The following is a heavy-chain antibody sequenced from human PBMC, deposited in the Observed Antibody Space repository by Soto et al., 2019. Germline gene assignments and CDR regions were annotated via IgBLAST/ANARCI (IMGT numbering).Heavy chain of an antibody. Sequence: PSETLSLTCTVSGGSISSYYWSWIRQPPGKGLEWIGYIYYSGSTNYNPSLKSRVTISVDTSKNQFSLKLSSVTAADTAVYYCARKGYSYGYEFDYWGQGTLVTVSS. CDR2: IYYSGST. CDR3: ARKGYSYGYEFDY. D-gene: IGHD5-18*01. CDR1: GGSISSYY. J-gene: IGHJ4*02. V-gene: IGHV4-59*01.